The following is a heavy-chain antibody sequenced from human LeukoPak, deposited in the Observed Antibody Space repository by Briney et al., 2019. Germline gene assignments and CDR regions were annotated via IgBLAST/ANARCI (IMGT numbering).Heavy chain of an antibody. Sequence: GATVKISCKASGHPFTNYYMHWVQQAPGKGFEWMGRIDPEDGEATYAEQFQGRVIITADTSTDTVYLQLRRLRYEDTAVYYCATANGYNPFDSWGQGSLVSVSS. V-gene: IGHV1-69-2*01. CDR1: GHPFTNYY. J-gene: IGHJ4*02. CDR2: IDPEDGEA. D-gene: IGHD5-24*01. CDR3: ATANGYNPFDS.